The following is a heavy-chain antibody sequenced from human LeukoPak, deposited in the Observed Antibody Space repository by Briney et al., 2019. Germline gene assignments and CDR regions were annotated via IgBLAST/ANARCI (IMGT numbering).Heavy chain of an antibody. V-gene: IGHV4-38-2*02. J-gene: IGHJ4*02. CDR1: GYSISSGYY. Sequence: SETLSLTCTVSGYSISSGYYWGWIRQPPGKGLEWIGSIYHSGSTYYNPSLKSRVTISVDTSKNQFSLKLSSVTAADTAVYYCATSLGKRGDFDYWGQGTLVTVSS. CDR3: ATSLGKRGDFDY. D-gene: IGHD1-26*01. CDR2: IYHSGST.